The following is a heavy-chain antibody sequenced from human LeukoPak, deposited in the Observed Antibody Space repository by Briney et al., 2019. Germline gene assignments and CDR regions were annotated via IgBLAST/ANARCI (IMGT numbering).Heavy chain of an antibody. Sequence: SETLSLTCAVYGGSFSGYYWSWIRQPPGKGLEWIGEINHSGSTNYNPSLKSRVTISADTSKNQFSLKLSSVTAADTAVYYCARAASSGWFVTYWGQGTLVTVSS. CDR1: GGSFSGYY. J-gene: IGHJ4*02. CDR3: ARAASSGWFVTY. D-gene: IGHD6-19*01. V-gene: IGHV4-34*01. CDR2: INHSGST.